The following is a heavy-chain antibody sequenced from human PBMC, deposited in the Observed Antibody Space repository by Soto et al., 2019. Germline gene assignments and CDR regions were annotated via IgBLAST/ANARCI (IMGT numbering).Heavy chain of an antibody. V-gene: IGHV3-49*03. CDR3: TRDGLTYYDILTGPTGYMDV. J-gene: IGHJ6*03. CDR1: GFTFGDYA. Sequence: GGSLRLSCTASGFTFGDYAMSWFRQAPGKGLEWVGFIRSKAYGGTTEYAASVKGRFTISRDDSKSIAYLQMNSLKTEDTAVYYCTRDGLTYYDILTGPTGYMDVWGKGTTVTVSS. D-gene: IGHD3-9*01. CDR2: IRSKAYGGTT.